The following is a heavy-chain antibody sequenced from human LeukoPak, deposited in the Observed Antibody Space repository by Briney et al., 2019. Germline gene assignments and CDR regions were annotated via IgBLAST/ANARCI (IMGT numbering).Heavy chain of an antibody. CDR1: GYTITSYG. D-gene: IGHD3-22*01. J-gene: IGHJ4*02. V-gene: IGHV1-18*01. CDR3: ARAKRDVFYDSSGYRYYFDY. CDR2: ISAYNGNT. Sequence: ASVKVSCKASGYTITSYGISWVRQAPGQGLEWMGWISAYNGNTNYAQKLQGRVTMTTDTSTSTAYMELSSLRSEDTAVYYCARAKRDVFYDSSGYRYYFDYWGQGTLVTVSS.